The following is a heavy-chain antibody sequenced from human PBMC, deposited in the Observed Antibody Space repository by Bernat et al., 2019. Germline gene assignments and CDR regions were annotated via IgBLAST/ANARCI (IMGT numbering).Heavy chain of an antibody. J-gene: IGHJ4*02. CDR2: MYNGGST. V-gene: IGHV4-39*01. D-gene: IGHD6-19*01. CDR1: GASISSTSYY. Sequence: QLHLQESGPGLVKASETLSLTCTVSGASISSTSYYWGWIRQPPGKGLEWIGTMYNGGSTYYNPSLKSRVTISGDTSKNQFSLKLSSVTAADTAVYYCARMGGSGWPQAEYWGQGTLVTVSA. CDR3: ARMGGSGWPQAEY.